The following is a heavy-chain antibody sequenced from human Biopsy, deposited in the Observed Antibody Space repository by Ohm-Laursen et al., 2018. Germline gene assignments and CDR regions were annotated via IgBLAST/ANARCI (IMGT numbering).Heavy chain of an antibody. CDR3: GRREVVITHDAFDT. J-gene: IGHJ3*02. Sequence: GTLSLTCTVSGDSISSYYWTWIRQPPGEGLEWIGDVYYSGSTNRNPSLKSRVTILVDTSKNQFSLKLNSVTAADTAVYYCGRREVVITHDAFDTWGQGTMVTVSS. CDR1: GDSISSYY. V-gene: IGHV4-59*08. CDR2: VYYSGST. D-gene: IGHD3-22*01.